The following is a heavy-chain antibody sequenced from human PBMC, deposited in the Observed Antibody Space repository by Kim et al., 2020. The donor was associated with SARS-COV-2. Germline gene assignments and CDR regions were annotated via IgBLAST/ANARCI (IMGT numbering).Heavy chain of an antibody. V-gene: IGHV3-7*01. J-gene: IGHJ6*02. CDR3: AGELKASYYYYGMDV. Sequence: DSRKGRFTISRDNAKNSLYLQMDSLRAEDTAVYYCAGELKASYYYYGMDVWGQGTTVTVSS.